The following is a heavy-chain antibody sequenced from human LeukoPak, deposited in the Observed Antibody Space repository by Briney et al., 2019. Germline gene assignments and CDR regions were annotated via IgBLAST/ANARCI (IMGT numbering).Heavy chain of an antibody. CDR1: GYTFTSYY. V-gene: IGHV1-46*01. CDR3: ARQGTAMVYASVEDDAFDI. J-gene: IGHJ3*02. CDR2: INPSGGST. D-gene: IGHD5-18*01. Sequence: ASVKVSCKASGYTFTSYYMHWVRQAPGQGLEWMGIINPSGGSTSYAQKFQGRVTMARDTSTSTVYMELSSLRSEDTAVYYCARQGTAMVYASVEDDAFDIWGQGTMVTVSS.